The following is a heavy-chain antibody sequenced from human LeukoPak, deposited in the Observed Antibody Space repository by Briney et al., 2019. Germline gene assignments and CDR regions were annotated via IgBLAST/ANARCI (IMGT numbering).Heavy chain of an antibody. CDR1: GGSISSYY. CDR3: ARDNRYSSSWYGMDV. CDR2: IYTSGST. D-gene: IGHD6-13*01. V-gene: IGHV4-4*07. J-gene: IGHJ6*02. Sequence: PSETLSLTCTVSGGSISSYYWSWIRQPAGKGPEWIGRIYTSGSTNYDPSLKSRVTMSVDTSKNQFSLKLSSVTAADTAVYYCARDNRYSSSWYGMDVWGQGTTVTVSS.